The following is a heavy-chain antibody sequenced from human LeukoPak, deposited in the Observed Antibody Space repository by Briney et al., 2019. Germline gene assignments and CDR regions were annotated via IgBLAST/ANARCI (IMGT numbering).Heavy chain of an antibody. CDR1: GYTFTSYG. Sequence: GASVKVSCKASGYTFTSYGISWVRQAPGQGLEWMGRIIPILGIANYAQKFQGRVTITADKSTSTAYMELSSLRSEDTAVYYCARGPMIVVVTDYYYYGMDVWGQGTTVTVSS. J-gene: IGHJ6*02. CDR2: IIPILGIA. V-gene: IGHV1-69*04. CDR3: ARGPMIVVVTDYYYYGMDV. D-gene: IGHD3-22*01.